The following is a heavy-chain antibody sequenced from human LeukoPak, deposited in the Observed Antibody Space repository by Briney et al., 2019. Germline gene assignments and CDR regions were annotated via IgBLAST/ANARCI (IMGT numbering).Heavy chain of an antibody. CDR3: ARDLNPFSSGYYKDY. Sequence: ASVKVSCKASGYTFTSYGISWVRQAPGQGLEWMGWISAYNGNTNYAQKLQGRVTMTTDTSTSTAYMELRSLGSDDTAVYYCARDLNPFSSGYYKDYWGQGTLVTVSS. CDR2: ISAYNGNT. CDR1: GYTFTSYG. D-gene: IGHD3-22*01. V-gene: IGHV1-18*01. J-gene: IGHJ4*02.